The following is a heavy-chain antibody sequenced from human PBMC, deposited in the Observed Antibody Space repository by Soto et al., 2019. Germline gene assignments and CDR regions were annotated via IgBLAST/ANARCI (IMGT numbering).Heavy chain of an antibody. CDR2: INAGNGNT. J-gene: IGHJ5*02. V-gene: IGHV1-3*01. Sequence: ASVKVSCKASGYTFTGYYMHWVRQAPGQRLEWMGWINAGNGNTKYSQKFQGRVTITRDTSASTAYMELSSLRSEDTAVYYCARDVYGDYWFDPWGQGTLVTVSS. D-gene: IGHD4-17*01. CDR3: ARDVYGDYWFDP. CDR1: GYTFTGYY.